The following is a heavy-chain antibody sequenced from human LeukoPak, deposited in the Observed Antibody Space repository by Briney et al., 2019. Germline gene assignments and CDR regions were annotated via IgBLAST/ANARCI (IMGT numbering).Heavy chain of an antibody. CDR3: AKDWGISRQLVDPY. CDR2: ISYDGSNT. V-gene: IGHV3-30*18. Sequence: GGSLRLSCATSGFTFSTYGMHWVRQAPGKGLEWVTLISYDGSNTLYANSVKGRFTISRDNSKNTLYLQMNSLRAEDTAVYYCAKDWGISRQLVDPYWGQGTLVTVCS. D-gene: IGHD3-16*01. CDR1: GFTFSTYG. J-gene: IGHJ4*02.